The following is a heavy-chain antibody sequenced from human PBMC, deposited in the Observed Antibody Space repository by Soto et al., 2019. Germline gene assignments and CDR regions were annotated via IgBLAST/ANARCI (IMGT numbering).Heavy chain of an antibody. CDR1: GGTFSSYT. J-gene: IGHJ4*02. CDR2: IIPILGIA. D-gene: IGHD2-2*02. CDR3: ARDPPRYCSSTSCYNY. V-gene: IGHV1-69*08. Sequence: QVQLVQSGAEVKKPGSSVKVSCKASGGTFSSYTICWVRQAPGQGLEWMGRIIPILGIANYAQKFQGRVTITADKSTSTAYMELSSLRSEDTAVYYCARDPPRYCSSTSCYNYWGQGTLVTVSS.